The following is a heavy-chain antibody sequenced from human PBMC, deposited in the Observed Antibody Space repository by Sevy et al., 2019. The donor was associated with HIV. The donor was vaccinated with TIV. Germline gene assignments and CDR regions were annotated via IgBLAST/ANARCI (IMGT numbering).Heavy chain of an antibody. J-gene: IGHJ4*02. V-gene: IGHV3-7*01. CDR3: ARDDGNYYFHY. CDR1: GFTFSKYW. D-gene: IGHD1-7*01. Sequence: GGSLRLSCAASGFTFSKYWMGWVRQAPGKGLEWVANIKQEAGQKYYVDSAKGRFPISRDNAKNSLYLQMNSLRAEDTAVYFCARDDGNYYFHYWGQGTLVTVSS. CDR2: IKQEAGQK.